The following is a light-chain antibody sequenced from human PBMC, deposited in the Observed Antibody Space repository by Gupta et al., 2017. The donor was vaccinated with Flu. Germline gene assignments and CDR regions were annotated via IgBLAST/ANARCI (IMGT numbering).Light chain of an antibody. Sequence: IVLTQFPGTLSLSPGARATLSCISSQSVRSSFLACYQQKPGQAPTLLLYGASSRATAVTDPFSGSGSWTAFTLSIIRRVPHDFAVYYCRQEGSSRLTFGGGTKVEIK. CDR1: QSVRSSF. J-gene: IGKJ4*01. CDR2: GAS. V-gene: IGKV3-20*01. CDR3: RQEGSSRLT.